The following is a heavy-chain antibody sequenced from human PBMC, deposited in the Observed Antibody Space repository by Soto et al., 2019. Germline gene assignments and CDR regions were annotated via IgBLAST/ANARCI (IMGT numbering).Heavy chain of an antibody. Sequence: GESLKISCKGSGYSFMNYWIAWVRQMPGKGLEWMGIIYPGDSDARYSPSFAGQVTISVDKSITTAYLHWSSLEASDSAVYYCARQGDMAATPADAFDIWGQGTLVTVSS. J-gene: IGHJ3*02. D-gene: IGHD6-19*01. V-gene: IGHV5-51*01. CDR2: IYPGDSDA. CDR3: ARQGDMAATPADAFDI. CDR1: GYSFMNYW.